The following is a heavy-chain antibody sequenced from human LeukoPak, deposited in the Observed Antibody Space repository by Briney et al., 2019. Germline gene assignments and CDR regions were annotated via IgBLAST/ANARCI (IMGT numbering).Heavy chain of an antibody. V-gene: IGHV3-74*01. Sequence: GGSLRLSCAASGFTFSSYAMHWVRQAPGKGLVWVSRINSDGSSTIYADSVKGRFTISRDNAKNTLYLQMNSLRAEDTAVYYCARVIPLYYYDTSGYPDYWGQGTLVTVSS. CDR1: GFTFSSYA. CDR2: INSDGSST. CDR3: ARVIPLYYYDTSGYPDY. J-gene: IGHJ4*02. D-gene: IGHD3-22*01.